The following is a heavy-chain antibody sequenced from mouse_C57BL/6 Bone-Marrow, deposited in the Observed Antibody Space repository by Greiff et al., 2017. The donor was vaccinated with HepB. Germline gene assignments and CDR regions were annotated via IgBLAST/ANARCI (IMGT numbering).Heavy chain of an antibody. J-gene: IGHJ2*01. CDR3: ARDLGGFPPWGY. CDR1: GFTFSSYA. Sequence: DVKLVESGGGLVKPGGSLKLSCAASGFTFSSYAMSWVRQTPEKRLEWVATISDGGSYTYYPDNVKGRFTISRDNAKNNLYLQMSHLKSEDTAMYYCARDLGGFPPWGYWGQGTTLTVSS. CDR2: ISDGGSYT. V-gene: IGHV5-4*01.